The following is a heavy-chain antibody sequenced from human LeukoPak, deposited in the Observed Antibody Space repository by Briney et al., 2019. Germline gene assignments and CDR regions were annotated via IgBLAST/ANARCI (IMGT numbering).Heavy chain of an antibody. Sequence: PSQTLSPTCTVSGGSFSSGDYYWSWLRQPPGKGLEWIGYIYCSGSTYYNPSLRSRVTKSVDTSKNQFSLRLNSVTAADAAVYYCARVTPRTLYFFDYWGRGTLVSVFS. D-gene: IGHD2-2*01. CDR3: ARVTPRTLYFFDY. CDR2: IYCSGST. CDR1: GGSFSSGDYY. J-gene: IGHJ4*02. V-gene: IGHV4-30-4*01.